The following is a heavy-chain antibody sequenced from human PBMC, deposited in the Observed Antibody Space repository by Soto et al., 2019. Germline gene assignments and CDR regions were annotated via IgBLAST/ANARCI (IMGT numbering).Heavy chain of an antibody. V-gene: IGHV1-24*01. CDR3: ATREIVVVPAAIHQGFDY. Sequence: ASVKVSCKVSGYTLTELSMHWVRQAPGKGLEWMGGFDPEDGETIYAQKFQGRVTMTEDTSTDTAYMELSSLRSEDTAVYYCATREIVVVPAAIHQGFDYWGQGTWSPSPQ. D-gene: IGHD2-2*01. CDR1: GYTLTELS. CDR2: FDPEDGET. J-gene: IGHJ4*02.